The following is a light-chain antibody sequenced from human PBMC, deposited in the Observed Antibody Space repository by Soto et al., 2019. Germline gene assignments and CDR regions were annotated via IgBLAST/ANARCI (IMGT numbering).Light chain of an antibody. Sequence: EIQMTQSPSTLSASVGDRATITCRASQSISTWLAWYQQEPGKAPKLLIHKASSLQSGVPSRFSGSGSGTEFTLTISSLQPDDFATYYCQQYNSYPWTFGQGTKVDIK. CDR2: KAS. CDR3: QQYNSYPWT. CDR1: QSISTW. J-gene: IGKJ1*01. V-gene: IGKV1-5*03.